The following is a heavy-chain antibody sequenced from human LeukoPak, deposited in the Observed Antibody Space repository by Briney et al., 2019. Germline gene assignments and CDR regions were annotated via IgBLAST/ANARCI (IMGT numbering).Heavy chain of an antibody. D-gene: IGHD6-19*01. CDR3: EMYSSAWYAVY. CDR1: GFTVSSKY. CDR2: IHPGGTI. Sequence: PGGSLRLSCAASGFTVSSKYMGWVRQAPGKGLEWVSVIHPGGTIYYADSVKGTFTIYRDNSKNTLYLEMNTLRVEDTAVYYCEMYSSAWYAVYWGQGTLVTVPS. J-gene: IGHJ4*02. V-gene: IGHV3-66*01.